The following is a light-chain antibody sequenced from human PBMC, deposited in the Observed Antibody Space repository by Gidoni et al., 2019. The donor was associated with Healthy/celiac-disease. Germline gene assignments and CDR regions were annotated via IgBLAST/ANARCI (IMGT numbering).Light chain of an antibody. CDR2: DAS. Sequence: EIVLTQSPATLSLSPGERATLSCRASQRVSSYLAWYQQNPGQAPRLLIYDASNRATGIPARFSGSGSGTDFTLTISSLEPEDFAVYYCQQRSNWPRTWTFGQGTKVEIK. J-gene: IGKJ1*01. CDR3: QQRSNWPRTWT. CDR1: QRVSSY. V-gene: IGKV3-11*01.